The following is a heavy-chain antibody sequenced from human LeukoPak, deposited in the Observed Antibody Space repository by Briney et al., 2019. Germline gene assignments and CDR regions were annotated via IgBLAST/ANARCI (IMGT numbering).Heavy chain of an antibody. D-gene: IGHD4-17*01. CDR3: ARLDYGDYTTFDY. CDR2: IFHSGST. Sequence: PSETLSLTCTVSGDSISSSSYYWGWIRQPPGKGLEWIGSIFHSGSTYYNPSLKSRVTISVDTSKNQFSLKLTSVTAADTAVYYCARLDYGDYTTFDYWGQGTLVTVSS. CDR1: GDSISSSSYY. J-gene: IGHJ4*02. V-gene: IGHV4-39*01.